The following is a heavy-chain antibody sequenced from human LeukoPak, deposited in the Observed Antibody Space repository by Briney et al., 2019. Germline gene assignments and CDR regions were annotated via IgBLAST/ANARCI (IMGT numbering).Heavy chain of an antibody. Sequence: PGGSLRLSCAASEFSFDDYAMHWVRQAPGKGLEWVSGISWNSGSIGYADSVKGRFTISRDNAKNSLYLQMNSLRAEDTALYYCAKDNGAVAGPFDYWGQRTLITVSS. J-gene: IGHJ4*02. CDR2: ISWNSGSI. D-gene: IGHD6-19*01. CDR1: EFSFDDYA. CDR3: AKDNGAVAGPFDY. V-gene: IGHV3-9*01.